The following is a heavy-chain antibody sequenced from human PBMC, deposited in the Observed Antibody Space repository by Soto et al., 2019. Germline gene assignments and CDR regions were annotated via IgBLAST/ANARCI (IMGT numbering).Heavy chain of an antibody. D-gene: IGHD5-12*01. CDR3: ARGRDGYNEKPYYFDY. J-gene: IGHJ4*02. CDR1: GGTFSSYT. CDR2: IIPILGIA. V-gene: IGHV1-69*02. Sequence: QVQLVQSGAEVKKPGSSVKVSCKASGGTFSSYTISWVRQAPGQGLEWMGRIIPILGIANYAQKFQGRVTITADKSTSTAYMELSSLRSEDTAVYYCARGRDGYNEKPYYFDYWGQGTLVTVSS.